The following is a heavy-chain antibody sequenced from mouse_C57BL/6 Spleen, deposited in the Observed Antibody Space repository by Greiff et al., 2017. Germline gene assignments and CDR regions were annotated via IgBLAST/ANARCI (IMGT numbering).Heavy chain of an antibody. CDR1: GYTFTDYE. Sequence: VQLQQSGAELVRPGASVTLSCKASGYTFTDYEMHWVKQTPVHGLEWIGAIDPATGGTAYNQKFKGKAILTADQSSSTAYMELRSLTSEDSAVYYCTRGDYYGSSLDYWGQGTTLTVSS. CDR2: IDPATGGT. J-gene: IGHJ2*01. CDR3: TRGDYYGSSLDY. V-gene: IGHV1-15*01. D-gene: IGHD1-1*01.